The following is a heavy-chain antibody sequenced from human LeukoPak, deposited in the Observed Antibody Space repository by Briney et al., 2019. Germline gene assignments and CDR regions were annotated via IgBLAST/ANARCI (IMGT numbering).Heavy chain of an antibody. CDR1: GYTFTSYA. CDR3: ARDAPTRDFDY. J-gene: IGHJ4*02. CDR2: INAGNGNT. V-gene: IGHV1-3*01. D-gene: IGHD2-2*01. Sequence: ASAKVSCKASGYTFTSYAMHWVRQAPGQRLEWMGWINAGNGNTKYSQKFQGRVTITRDTSASTAYMELSSLRSEDTAVYYCARDAPTRDFDYWGQGTLVTVSS.